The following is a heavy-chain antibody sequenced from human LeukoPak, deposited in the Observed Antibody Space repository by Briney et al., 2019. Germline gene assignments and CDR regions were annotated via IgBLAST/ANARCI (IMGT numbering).Heavy chain of an antibody. Sequence: SETLSLTCTVSGGSISSSRYYWGWIRQPPAKGLEWIGSIYYSGSPYYNPSRKSRVTISVDTSKNQFSLKLSSVTAADTAVYYCARVQVSFGDYVSGAHGYGMDVWGQGTTVTVSS. CDR3: ARVQVSFGDYVSGAHGYGMDV. J-gene: IGHJ6*02. CDR2: IYYSGSP. D-gene: IGHD4-17*01. CDR1: GGSISSSRYY. V-gene: IGHV4-39*07.